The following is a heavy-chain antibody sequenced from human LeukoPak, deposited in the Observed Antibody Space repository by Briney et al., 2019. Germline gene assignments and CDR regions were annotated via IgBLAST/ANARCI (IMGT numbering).Heavy chain of an antibody. J-gene: IGHJ4*02. CDR1: GFTFSTYG. CDR2: IRYDGSNK. CDR3: AKSAVRGLPVLGN. Sequence: WGSLRLSCAASGFTFSTYGMHWVRQAPGKGLEWVAFIRYDGSNKFYADSVKGRFTISRDNSKNTLYLQMNSLRPEDTAVYYCAKSAVRGLPVLGNWGQGTLVTVSS. D-gene: IGHD2-21*02. V-gene: IGHV3-30*02.